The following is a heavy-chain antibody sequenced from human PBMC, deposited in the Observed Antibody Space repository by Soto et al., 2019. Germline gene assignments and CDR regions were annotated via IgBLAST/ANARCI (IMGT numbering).Heavy chain of an antibody. J-gene: IGHJ3*02. Sequence: ASVKVSCKASGYTFTSYAIDWVRQAPGQRLEWMGWINAGNGNTKYSQKFQGRVTITADKSTDTAYMELRSLFSEDTAVYYCARGHEYGGNSDAFDIWGQGTVVTVS. CDR3: ARGHEYGGNSDAFDI. V-gene: IGHV1-3*01. CDR1: GYTFTSYA. D-gene: IGHD4-17*01. CDR2: INAGNGNT.